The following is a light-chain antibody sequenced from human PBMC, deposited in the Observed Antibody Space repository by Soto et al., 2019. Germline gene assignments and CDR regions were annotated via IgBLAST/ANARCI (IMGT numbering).Light chain of an antibody. CDR1: PGVSSW. Sequence: DVQMTQSPSSVSASVGDTVTITCRASPGVSSWLAWYQQKPGIAPKLLIYAASSLQSGVPSRFSGSGSGTHFTLTITDLQPEDFATYYCQHGYVAPYSFGQGTKVDI. V-gene: IGKV1-12*01. CDR2: AAS. J-gene: IGKJ2*03. CDR3: QHGYVAPYS.